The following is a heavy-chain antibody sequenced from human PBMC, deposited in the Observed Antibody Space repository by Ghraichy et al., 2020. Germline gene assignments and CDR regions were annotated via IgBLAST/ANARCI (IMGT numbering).Heavy chain of an antibody. CDR2: INHSGST. D-gene: IGHD3-3*01. J-gene: IGHJ6*02. CDR3: ARVLQTRLRFLEWQKYGMDV. CDR1: GGSFSGYY. Sequence: GSLRLSCAVYGGSFSGYYWSWIRQPPGKGLEWIGEINHSGSTNYNPSLKSRVTISVDTSKNQFSLKLSSVTAADTAVYYCARVLQTRLRFLEWQKYGMDVWGQGTTVTVCS. V-gene: IGHV4-34*01.